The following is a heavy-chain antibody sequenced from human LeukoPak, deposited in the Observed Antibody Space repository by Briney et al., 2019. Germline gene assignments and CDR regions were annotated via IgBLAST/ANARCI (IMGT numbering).Heavy chain of an antibody. CDR1: AFTFSNHA. Sequence: GGSLRLSCAASAFTFSNHALSWVRQAPGKGLEWDSSLSGSGYNTYYADSVKGRFTISRDNSKNTVYLQMNSLRAEDTAVYYCAKDPYGTRYFDYWGQGTPVTVSS. D-gene: IGHD2-2*01. CDR2: LSGSGYNT. CDR3: AKDPYGTRYFDY. V-gene: IGHV3-23*01. J-gene: IGHJ4*02.